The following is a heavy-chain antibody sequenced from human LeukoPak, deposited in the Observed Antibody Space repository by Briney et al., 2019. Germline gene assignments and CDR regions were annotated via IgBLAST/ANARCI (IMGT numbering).Heavy chain of an antibody. CDR1: GLTVSTYA. CDR3: ARPLRFLEWFQIDY. CDR2: ISGSGGST. V-gene: IGHV3-23*01. D-gene: IGHD3-3*01. J-gene: IGHJ4*02. Sequence: GGSLRLSCAASGLTVSTYAMSWVRQAPGKGLEWVSGISGSGGSTYYADSVKGRFTFSRDDSKNTLYLQMNSLRAEDTAVYYCARPLRFLEWFQIDYWGQGTLVTVSS.